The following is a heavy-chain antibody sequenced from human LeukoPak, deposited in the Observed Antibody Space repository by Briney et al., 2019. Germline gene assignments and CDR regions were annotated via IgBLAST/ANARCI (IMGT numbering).Heavy chain of an antibody. CDR2: VSGPGGVT. J-gene: IGHJ4*02. CDR1: GFPFSAYV. CDR3: AKDLSYGSGSYSDLFDS. Sequence: LSSAISGFPFSAYVMNWVRQAPGKGLEWVSSVSGPGGVTYYADSVKGRFTISRDNSQNMVYLQLNSLRAEDTAVYYCAKDLSYGSGSYSDLFDSWGQGALVIVSS. D-gene: IGHD3-10*01. V-gene: IGHV3-23*01.